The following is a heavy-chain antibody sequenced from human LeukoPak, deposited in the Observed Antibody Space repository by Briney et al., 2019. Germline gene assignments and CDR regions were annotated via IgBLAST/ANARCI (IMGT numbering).Heavy chain of an antibody. D-gene: IGHD2-8*01. CDR3: ASFFCTSGLCYYLDY. J-gene: IGHJ4*02. Sequence: ASVRVSCKASGYTFTSNALGWVRQAPGQGLEWMGWINTNTGNPTYAQGFTGRFVFSLDTSDNTAYLQISSLQAEDTAVYYCASFFCTSGLCYYLDYWGQGTLVTVSS. CDR1: GYTFTSNA. CDR2: INTNTGNP. V-gene: IGHV7-4-1*02.